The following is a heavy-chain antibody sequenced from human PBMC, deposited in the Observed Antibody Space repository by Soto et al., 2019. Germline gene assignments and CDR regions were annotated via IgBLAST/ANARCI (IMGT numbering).Heavy chain of an antibody. CDR3: AKDYTGTTSGYYYGVDV. CDR1: GFTFSSYA. J-gene: IGHJ6*02. D-gene: IGHD1-1*01. CDR2: ISGSGGST. V-gene: IGHV3-23*01. Sequence: GGSLRLSCAASGFTFSSYAMSWVRQAPGKGLEWVSGISGSGGSTYYADSVKGRFTISRDNSKNTLYLQMKSLRAEDTAVYYCAKDYTGTTSGYYYGVDVWGQGTTVTVSS.